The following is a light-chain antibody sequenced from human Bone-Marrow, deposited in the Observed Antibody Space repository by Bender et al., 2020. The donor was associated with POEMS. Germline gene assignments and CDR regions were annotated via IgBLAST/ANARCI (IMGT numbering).Light chain of an antibody. CDR1: SSNIGAHA. J-gene: IGLJ3*02. Sequence: QSVLTQPPSASGTPGQRVTISCSGGSSNIGAHAVNWYQHLPGTAPKLLIYSSHRRPSEVPDRFSGSRSGTSASLAISGLQSGEEADYYCAVWDDSLNGWVFGGGTKLTVL. CDR3: AVWDDSLNGWV. V-gene: IGLV1-44*01. CDR2: SSH.